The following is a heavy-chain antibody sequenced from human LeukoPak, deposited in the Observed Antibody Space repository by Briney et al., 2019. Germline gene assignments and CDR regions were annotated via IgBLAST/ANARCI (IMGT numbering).Heavy chain of an antibody. CDR2: ISGSGAGT. CDR3: ASGATVTARYHFDY. D-gene: IGHD4-11*01. J-gene: IGHJ4*02. CDR1: GFTFSSYA. Sequence: GGSLRLSCAASGFTFSSYAMSWVRQAPGKGLEWVSDISGSGAGTYYADSVKGRFTISRDDSKNTLYLQIYSLRVEDTAVYYCASGATVTARYHFDYWGQGTLITVSS. V-gene: IGHV3-23*01.